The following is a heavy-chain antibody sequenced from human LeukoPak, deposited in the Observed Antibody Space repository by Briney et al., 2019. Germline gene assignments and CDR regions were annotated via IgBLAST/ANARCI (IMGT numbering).Heavy chain of an antibody. D-gene: IGHD3-10*01. V-gene: IGHV3-23*01. CDR2: ISGSGGST. CDR3: AREGYYYGSGSLPFDY. Sequence: PGGSLRLSCAASGFTFSSYAMSWVRQAPGKGLEWVSAISGSGGSTYYADSVNGRFTISRDNAKNSLYLQMNSLRAEDTAVYYCAREGYYYGSGSLPFDYWGQGTLVTVSS. CDR1: GFTFSSYA. J-gene: IGHJ4*02.